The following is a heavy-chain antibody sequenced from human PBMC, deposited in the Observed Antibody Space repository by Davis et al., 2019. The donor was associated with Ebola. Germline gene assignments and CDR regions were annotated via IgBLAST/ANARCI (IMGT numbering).Heavy chain of an antibody. Sequence: ASVKVSCKASGYTFSSYGIAWVRQARGQGLEWMGWISTYRGNTNYAQKLQGRVTMTTDTSTSTAYMELRSLRSDDTAVYYCARGSAVYCSSASCYTWFDAWGQGTLVTVSS. CDR1: GYTFSSYG. J-gene: IGHJ5*02. CDR3: ARGSAVYCSSASCYTWFDA. CDR2: ISTYRGNT. V-gene: IGHV1-18*04. D-gene: IGHD2-2*02.